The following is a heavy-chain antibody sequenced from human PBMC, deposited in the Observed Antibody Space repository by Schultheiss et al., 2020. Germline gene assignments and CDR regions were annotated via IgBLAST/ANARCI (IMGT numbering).Heavy chain of an antibody. V-gene: IGHV3-7*03. CDR3: ARAKWLENY. Sequence: GGSLRLSCAASGFTLSNYWMNWVRQAPGKGLEWVANIKQDGSEKNYVDSVKGRFTISRDNTKNSLYLQMDSLRPEDTAMYYCARAKWLENYWGQGTLVTVSS. CDR2: IKQDGSEK. D-gene: IGHD6-19*01. J-gene: IGHJ4*02. CDR1: GFTLSNYW.